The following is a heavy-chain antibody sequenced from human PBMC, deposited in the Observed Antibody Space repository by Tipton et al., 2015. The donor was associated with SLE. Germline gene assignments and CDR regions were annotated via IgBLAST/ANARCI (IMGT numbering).Heavy chain of an antibody. D-gene: IGHD3-22*01. Sequence: QLVQSGPEVKKPGASVKVSCKASGYTFTGYYMHWVRQAPGQGLEWMGWINPNSGGTNYAQKFQGRVTMTRDTSISTAYMELSRLRSDDTAVYYCARDRHYYDSSGYHDYWGQGTLVTVSS. J-gene: IGHJ4*02. CDR1: GYTFTGYY. CDR3: ARDRHYYDSSGYHDY. V-gene: IGHV1-2*02. CDR2: INPNSGGT.